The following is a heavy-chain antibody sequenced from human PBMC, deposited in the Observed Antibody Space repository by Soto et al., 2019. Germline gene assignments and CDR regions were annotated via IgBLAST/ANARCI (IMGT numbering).Heavy chain of an antibody. V-gene: IGHV3-11*06. CDR1: ELIFSDYY. J-gene: IGHJ4*02. D-gene: IGHD2-15*01. CDR3: ATGKDCSGGSCFDFDY. CDR2: VSYSGSYT. Sequence: QVQLVESGGDLVKPGGSLRLSCAASELIFSDYYMNWIRQAPGKGLEWVAVVSYSGSYTNYADSVKGRFSVSRDNRKNSLYLQMTSLRVEDTALDYCATGKDCSGGSCFDFDYWGQGTRVTVSS.